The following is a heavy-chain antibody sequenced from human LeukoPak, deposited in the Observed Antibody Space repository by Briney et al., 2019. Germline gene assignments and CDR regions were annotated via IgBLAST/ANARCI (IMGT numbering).Heavy chain of an antibody. CDR2: IYTSGST. V-gene: IGHV4-4*07. CDR1: GGSISSYY. J-gene: IGHJ3*02. CDR3: AITYYDSSGYYPGGAFDI. D-gene: IGHD3-22*01. Sequence: PSETLSLTCTVSGGSISSYYWSWIRQPAGKGLEWIGRIYTSGSTNYNPSLKSRVTMSVDTSKNQFSLKLSSVTAADTAVYYCAITYYDSSGYYPGGAFDIWGQGTMVTVSS.